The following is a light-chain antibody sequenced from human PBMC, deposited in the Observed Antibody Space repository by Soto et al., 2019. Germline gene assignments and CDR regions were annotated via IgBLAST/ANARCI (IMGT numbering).Light chain of an antibody. Sequence: EIVMTQSPATLSVSPGERATLSCRASQSVGRNLAWYQQKPGQAPRLLIYGASLRATGIPARFSGSGSGTDFTLTISSLQSEDFAVYCCQQYNNWPRTFGQGTKLEIK. V-gene: IGKV3-15*01. CDR3: QQYNNWPRT. J-gene: IGKJ2*02. CDR1: QSVGRN. CDR2: GAS.